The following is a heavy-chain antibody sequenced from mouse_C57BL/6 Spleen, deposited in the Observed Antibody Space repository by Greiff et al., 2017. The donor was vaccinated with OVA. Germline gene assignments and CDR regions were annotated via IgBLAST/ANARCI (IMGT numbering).Heavy chain of an antibody. CDR1: GFTFSDYY. J-gene: IGHJ3*01. CDR3: ARAVNNAFAY. Sequence: EVNVVESEGGLVQPGSSMKLSCTASGFTFSDYYMAWVRQVPEKGLEWVANINYDGSSTYYLDSLKSRFIISRDNAKNILYLQMSSLKSEDTATYYCARAVNNAFAYWGQGTLVTVSA. CDR2: INYDGSST. V-gene: IGHV5-16*01. D-gene: IGHD1-1*01.